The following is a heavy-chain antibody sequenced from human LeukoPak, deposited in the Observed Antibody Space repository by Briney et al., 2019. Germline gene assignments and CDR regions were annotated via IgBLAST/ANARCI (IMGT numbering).Heavy chain of an antibody. CDR3: ARGEGTKNYYGSGWYYYYYGMDV. J-gene: IGHJ6*04. Sequence: ASVKVSCTASGYTFTSYGISWVRQAPGQGLEWMGWISAYNGNTNYAQKLQGRVTMTTDTSTSTAYMELRSLRSDDTAVYYCARGEGTKNYYGSGWYYYYYGMDVWGKGTTVTVSS. CDR1: GYTFTSYG. V-gene: IGHV1-18*04. CDR2: ISAYNGNT. D-gene: IGHD3-10*01.